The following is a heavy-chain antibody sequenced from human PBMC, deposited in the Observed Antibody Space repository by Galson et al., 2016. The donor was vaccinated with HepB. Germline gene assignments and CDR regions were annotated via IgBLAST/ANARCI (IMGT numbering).Heavy chain of an antibody. V-gene: IGHV1-18*01. J-gene: IGHJ4*02. CDR1: GYSFTGYG. D-gene: IGHD2-8*02. CDR3: ARGLHGAIPEYCTGGSCYSDY. CDR2: ISGYNGRT. Sequence: SVKVSCKASGYSFTGYGISWVRQAPGQGLEWMGWISGYNGRTYYAQNFQGRVTMATDTSTTTPYMELRSLRSDDTAVYYCARGLHGAIPEYCTGGSCYSDYWGQGTLVTVSS.